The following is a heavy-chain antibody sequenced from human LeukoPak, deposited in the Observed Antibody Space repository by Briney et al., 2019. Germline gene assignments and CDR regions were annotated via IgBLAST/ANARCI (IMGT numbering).Heavy chain of an antibody. D-gene: IGHD3-9*01. CDR2: ISSSVSTI. Sequence: PGGSLRLSCAASGFTFSNYEMNWVRQAPGKRLEWVSYISSSVSTIYYADSVKGRFTISRDNAKNSLYLQMNSLRAEDTAVYYCARERVRYFDDAMGYWGQGTLVTVSS. CDR3: ARERVRYFDDAMGY. V-gene: IGHV3-48*03. CDR1: GFTFSNYE. J-gene: IGHJ4*02.